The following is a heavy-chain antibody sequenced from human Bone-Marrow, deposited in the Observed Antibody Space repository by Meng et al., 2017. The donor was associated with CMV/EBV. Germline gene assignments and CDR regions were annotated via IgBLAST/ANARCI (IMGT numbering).Heavy chain of an antibody. Sequence: GESLKISCAASGFTFDDYTMHWVRQAPGKGLEWVSLISWDGGSTYYADSVTGRFTISRDNSKNSLYLQMNSLRAEDTALYYCAKGGAAPNHYLGMDVWGQGTTVTVSS. CDR2: ISWDGGST. CDR1: GFTFDDYT. V-gene: IGHV3-43*01. D-gene: IGHD3-10*01. J-gene: IGHJ6*02. CDR3: AKGGAAPNHYLGMDV.